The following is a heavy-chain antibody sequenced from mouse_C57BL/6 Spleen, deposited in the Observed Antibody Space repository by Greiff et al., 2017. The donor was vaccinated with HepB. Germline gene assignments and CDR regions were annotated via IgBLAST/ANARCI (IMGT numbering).Heavy chain of an antibody. CDR1: GFNIKDYY. CDR3: TTIYYGSDDFDY. J-gene: IGHJ2*01. V-gene: IGHV14-1*01. D-gene: IGHD1-1*01. CDR2: IDPEDGDT. Sequence: VQLQQSGAELVRPGASVKLSCTASGFNIKDYYMHWVKQRPEQGLEWIGRIDPEDGDTEYAPKFQGKATMTADTSSNTAYLQLSSLTSEDTAVYYCTTIYYGSDDFDYWGQGTTLTVSS.